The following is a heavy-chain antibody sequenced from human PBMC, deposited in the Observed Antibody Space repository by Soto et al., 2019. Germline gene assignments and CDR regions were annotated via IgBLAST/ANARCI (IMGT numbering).Heavy chain of an antibody. CDR1: GYTFTDYY. Sequence: QVQLVQSGAEVKKPGASVRVSCKASGYTFTDYYIYWVRQAPGQGLEWMGRINPNSGATDHAQKLPGRVTMTRDTSISTAYMDLSRLGADDTAVYYCARNYDPPHWGPGTLVTVSS. V-gene: IGHV1-2*06. J-gene: IGHJ4*02. D-gene: IGHD3-22*01. CDR2: INPNSGAT. CDR3: ARNYDPPH.